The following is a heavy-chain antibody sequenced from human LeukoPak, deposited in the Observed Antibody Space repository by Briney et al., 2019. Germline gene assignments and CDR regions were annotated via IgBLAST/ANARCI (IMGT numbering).Heavy chain of an antibody. D-gene: IGHD6-13*01. Sequence: GGSLRLSCAASGFTVSNNYMSWVRQAPGKGLEWVSVMYRGGSTYYADSVQGRFTMSRDNSKNTLYLQVNSLRAEDTAVYYCARDGGAAAGYWGQGTLVTVSS. V-gene: IGHV3-66*01. CDR2: MYRGGST. CDR1: GFTVSNNY. J-gene: IGHJ4*02. CDR3: ARDGGAAAGY.